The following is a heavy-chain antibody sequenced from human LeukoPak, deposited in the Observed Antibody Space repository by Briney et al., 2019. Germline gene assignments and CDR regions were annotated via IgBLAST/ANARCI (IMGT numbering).Heavy chain of an antibody. Sequence: PSETLSLTCTVSGGSISSSSYYWGWIRQPPGKGLEWIGNIYYSGSTYYNPSLKSRVTISVDTSKNHFSLKLNSVTAADTAVYYCARHRDIVVVPAASPIGYWGQGTLVTVSS. D-gene: IGHD2-2*01. J-gene: IGHJ4*02. CDR1: GGSISSSSYY. V-gene: IGHV4-39*01. CDR2: IYYSGST. CDR3: ARHRDIVVVPAASPIGY.